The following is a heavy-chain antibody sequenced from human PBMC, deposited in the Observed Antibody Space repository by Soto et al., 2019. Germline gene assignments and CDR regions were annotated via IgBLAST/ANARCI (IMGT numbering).Heavy chain of an antibody. D-gene: IGHD4-17*01. V-gene: IGHV4-59*08. CDR3: ARQVLEVWDYGDSVYYMDV. Sequence: SETLSLTCTVSGGSISSYYWSWIRQPPGKGLEWIGYIYYSGSTNYNPSLKSRVTISVDTSKNQFSLKLSSVTAADTAVYYCARQVLEVWDYGDSVYYMDVWGKGTTVTVSS. CDR1: GGSISSYY. J-gene: IGHJ6*03. CDR2: IYYSGST.